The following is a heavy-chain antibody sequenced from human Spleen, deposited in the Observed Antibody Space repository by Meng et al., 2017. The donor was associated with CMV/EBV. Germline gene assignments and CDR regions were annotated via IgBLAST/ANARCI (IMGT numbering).Heavy chain of an antibody. V-gene: IGHV1-2*02. CDR1: GGIFRIYG. J-gene: IGHJ6*02. CDR2: INPNSGGT. D-gene: IGHD5-18*01. CDR3: ARGRGYTGVHGMDV. Sequence: ASVKVSCKVSGGIFRIYGISWVRQAPGQGLEWMGWINPNSGGTNYAQKFQGRVTMTRDTSISTAYMELSRLRSDDTAVYYFARGRGYTGVHGMDVWGQGTTVTVSS.